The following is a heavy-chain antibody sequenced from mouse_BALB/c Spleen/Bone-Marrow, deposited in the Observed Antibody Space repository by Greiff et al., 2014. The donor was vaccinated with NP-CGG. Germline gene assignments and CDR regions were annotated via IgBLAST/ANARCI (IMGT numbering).Heavy chain of an antibody. D-gene: IGHD2-13*01. CDR3: ARGGDYGDFDC. CDR2: IWAGGSI. CDR1: GFSLSSYG. J-gene: IGHJ2*01. V-gene: IGHV2-9*02. Sequence: QVQLQQSGPGLVAPSQSLSISCAVSGFSLSSYGVHWVRQPPGRGLEWLGVIWAGGSISYNSALMSRLSISKDNSKSQVFLKMNSLQTDDTAMYYCARGGDYGDFDCWGQGTTLTVSS.